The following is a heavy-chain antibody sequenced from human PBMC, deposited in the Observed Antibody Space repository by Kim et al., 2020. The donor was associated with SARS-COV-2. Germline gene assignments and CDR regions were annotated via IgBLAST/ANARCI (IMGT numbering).Heavy chain of an antibody. CDR3: AGTMVRGVLDY. V-gene: IGHV3-7*04. Sequence: KYYVASGKGRFTISRDNAKTSLYLQMNSLRAEDTAVYYCAGTMVRGVLDYWGQGTLVTVSS. CDR2: K. D-gene: IGHD3-10*01. J-gene: IGHJ4*02.